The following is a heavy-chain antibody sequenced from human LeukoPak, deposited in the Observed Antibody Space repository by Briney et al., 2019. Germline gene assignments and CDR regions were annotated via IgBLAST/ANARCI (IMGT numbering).Heavy chain of an antibody. Sequence: GGSLRLSCAASGFTFSSYSMNWVRQAPGKGLEWVSSISSSSSYIYYADSVKGRFTISRDNAKNSLYLQMNSLRAEDTAVYYCARVGATVNDAFDIWGQGTRATVSS. CDR1: GFTFSSYS. V-gene: IGHV3-21*01. CDR3: ARVGATVNDAFDI. D-gene: IGHD1-26*01. CDR2: ISSSSSYI. J-gene: IGHJ3*02.